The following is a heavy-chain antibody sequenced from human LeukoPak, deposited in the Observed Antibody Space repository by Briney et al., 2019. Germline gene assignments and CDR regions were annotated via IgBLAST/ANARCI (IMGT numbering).Heavy chain of an antibody. D-gene: IGHD3-22*01. V-gene: IGHV3-21*01. Sequence: GGSLRLSCAASGFTFSSYSMNWVRQAPGKGLEWVSSISSSSSYIYYADSVKGRFTISRDNAKNSLYLQMSSLRAEDTAVYYCARDHSYYDKGSRIWGQGTMVTVSS. CDR3: ARDHSYYDKGSRI. CDR2: ISSSSSYI. CDR1: GFTFSSYS. J-gene: IGHJ3*02.